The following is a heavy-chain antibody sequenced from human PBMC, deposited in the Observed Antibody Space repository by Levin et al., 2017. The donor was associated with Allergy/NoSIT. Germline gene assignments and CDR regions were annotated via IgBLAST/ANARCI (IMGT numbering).Heavy chain of an antibody. CDR1: GGSISSGGHY. D-gene: IGHD2/OR15-2a*01. CDR2: IYYSGST. V-gene: IGHV4-31*03. CDR3: AKLRNCKDTNACFHQ. J-gene: IGHJ1*01. Sequence: PSETLSLTCTVSGGSISSGGHYWTWIRQHPGKGLEWIGYIYYSGSTYFNPSLKSRVILSIDTSENQFSLKLSSVTAADTAVYYCAKLRNCKDTNACFHQWGQGTLVIVSS.